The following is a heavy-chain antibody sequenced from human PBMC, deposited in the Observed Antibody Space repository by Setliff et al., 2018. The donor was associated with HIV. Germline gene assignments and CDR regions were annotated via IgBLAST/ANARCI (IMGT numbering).Heavy chain of an antibody. CDR2: IKQDGSEK. D-gene: IGHD3-3*01. V-gene: IGHV3-7*03. J-gene: IGHJ6*03. CDR1: GFTFSSYA. Sequence: QSGGSLRLSCAASGFTFSSYAMSWVRQAPGKGLEWVANIKQDGSEKYYADSVKGRFTISRDNAKNSLFLQMSSLRVEDTAVYYCARGVTIFGVVIMGYYMDVWGKGTTVTVSS. CDR3: ARGVTIFGVVIMGYYMDV.